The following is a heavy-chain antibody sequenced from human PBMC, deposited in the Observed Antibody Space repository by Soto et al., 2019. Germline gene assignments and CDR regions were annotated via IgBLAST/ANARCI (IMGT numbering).Heavy chain of an antibody. Sequence: PSETLSLTCAVSGGSISSSSYYRGWIRQPPGKGLEWIGSIYYSGSTYYNPSLKSRVTISVDTSKNQFSLKLSSVTAADTAVYYCARQGYYYDSSGPLDYWGQGTLVTVSS. CDR2: IYYSGST. CDR1: GGSISSSSYY. V-gene: IGHV4-39*01. J-gene: IGHJ4*02. D-gene: IGHD3-22*01. CDR3: ARQGYYYDSSGPLDY.